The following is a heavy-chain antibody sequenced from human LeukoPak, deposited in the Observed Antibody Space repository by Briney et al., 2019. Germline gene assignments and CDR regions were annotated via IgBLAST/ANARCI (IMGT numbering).Heavy chain of an antibody. D-gene: IGHD6-6*01. J-gene: IGHJ4*02. CDR2: ISYDGSNK. CDR1: GFTFSSYG. Sequence: GGSLRLSCAASGFTFSSYGMHWVRQAPGKGLEWVAVISYDGSNKYYADSVKGRFTISRDNSNNTLYLQMNSLRAEDTALYYCARDAEQLVGFDYWGQGTLVTVSS. V-gene: IGHV3-30*03. CDR3: ARDAEQLVGFDY.